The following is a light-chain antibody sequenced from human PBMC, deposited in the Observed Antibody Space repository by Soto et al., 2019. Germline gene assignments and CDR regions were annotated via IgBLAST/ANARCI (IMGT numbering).Light chain of an antibody. CDR2: GAS. CDR1: QSVSSIS. V-gene: IGKV3-20*01. Sequence: ETLLTQSPGTLSLSPGERATLSCRASQSVSSISLAWYQQRPGQAPRLLIYGASSRATGIPDRFSGSGSGTDFTLIIRRLESEDFSVYYCQQYGSSHTITFGHGTRLEIK. CDR3: QQYGSSHTIT. J-gene: IGKJ5*01.